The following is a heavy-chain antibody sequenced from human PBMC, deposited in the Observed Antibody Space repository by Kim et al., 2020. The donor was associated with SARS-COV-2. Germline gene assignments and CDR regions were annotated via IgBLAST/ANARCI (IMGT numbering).Heavy chain of an antibody. Sequence: GGSLRLSCAASGFTFSSYWMTWVRQAPGKGLEWVANIKQDGNQKYYVDSVKGRFTISRDNSKNSLYLQMNSLIAEDTAVYYCARDVDLYIIGIDAFDIW. CDR1: GFTFSSYW. CDR2: IKQDGNQK. J-gene: IGHJ3*02. V-gene: IGHV3-7*01. D-gene: IGHD3-16*02. CDR3: ARDVDLYIIGIDAFDI.